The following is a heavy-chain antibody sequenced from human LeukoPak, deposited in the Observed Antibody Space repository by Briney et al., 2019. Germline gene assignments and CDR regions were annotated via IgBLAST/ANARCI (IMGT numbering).Heavy chain of an antibody. CDR1: GGSISSSSYY. J-gene: IGHJ4*02. V-gene: IGHV4-39*02. D-gene: IGHD3-16*01. Sequence: SETLSLTCTVSGGSISSSSYYWGWIRQPPGKGLEWIGSIYYSGSTYYNPSLKSRVTISVDTSKNQFSLKLSSVTAADTAVYYCARETSARAHVRRGFDYWGQGTLVTVSS. CDR3: ARETSARAHVRRGFDY. CDR2: IYYSGST.